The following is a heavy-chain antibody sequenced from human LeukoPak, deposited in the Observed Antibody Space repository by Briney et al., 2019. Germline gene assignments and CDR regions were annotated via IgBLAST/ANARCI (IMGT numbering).Heavy chain of an antibody. D-gene: IGHD3-3*01. CDR2: IIPIFGTA. J-gene: IGHJ4*02. CDR3: ARVSDFWSGSSHHFDY. CDR1: GGTFSSYA. Sequence: SVKVSCKASGGTFSSYAISWVRQAPGQGLEWMGGIIPIFGTANYAQKFQGRVTITADESTSTAYMELSSLRSEDTAVYYCARVSDFWSGSSHHFDYWGQGTLVTVSS. V-gene: IGHV1-69*13.